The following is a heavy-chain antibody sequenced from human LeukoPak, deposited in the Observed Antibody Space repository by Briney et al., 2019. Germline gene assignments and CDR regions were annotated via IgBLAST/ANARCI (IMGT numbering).Heavy chain of an antibody. D-gene: IGHD3-3*01. J-gene: IGHJ6*02. CDR3: VKDLSYDFWSGYYLDYGMDV. V-gene: IGHV3-23*01. CDR1: GFTFSSYA. CDR2: ISGSGGST. Sequence: GGSLRLSCAASGFTFSSYAMSWVRQAPGKGLEWVSAISGSGGSTYYADSVKGRFTISRDNSKNTLYLQMNSLRAQDTAVYYCVKDLSYDFWSGYYLDYGMDVWGQGTTVTVSS.